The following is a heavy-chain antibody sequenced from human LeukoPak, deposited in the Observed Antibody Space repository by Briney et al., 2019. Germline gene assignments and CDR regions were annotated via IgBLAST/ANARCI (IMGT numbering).Heavy chain of an antibody. J-gene: IGHJ5*01. CDR1: GYTFTSYG. CDR2: ISAYNVNT. V-gene: IGHV1-18*01. D-gene: IGHD6-19*01. CDR3: ARGSGWSGWFDS. Sequence: ASVKVSCKASGYTFTSYGTSWVRQAPGQGLEWMGWISAYNVNTNYAQKLQGRVTMTPDTSTSTAYMELRSLRSDDKGVYYCARGSGWSGWFDSWGQGTLVTVSS.